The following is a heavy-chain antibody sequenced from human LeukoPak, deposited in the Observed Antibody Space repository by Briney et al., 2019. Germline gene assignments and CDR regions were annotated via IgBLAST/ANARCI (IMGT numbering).Heavy chain of an antibody. D-gene: IGHD6-13*01. CDR2: ISPSGGST. V-gene: IGHV1-46*01. CDR1: GYTFTSNY. CDR3: ARDSIAAAGTSFDY. J-gene: IGHJ4*02. Sequence: GASVKVSCKAFGYTFTSNYMHWVRQAPGQGPEWMGVISPSGGSTTYAQKFQGRVTLTRDMSTSTDYLELSSLRSEDTAVYYCARDSIAAAGTSFDYWGQGTLVTVSS.